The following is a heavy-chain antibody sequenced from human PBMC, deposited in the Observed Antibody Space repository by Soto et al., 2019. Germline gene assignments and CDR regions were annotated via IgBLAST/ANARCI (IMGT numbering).Heavy chain of an antibody. CDR1: GGSYSPYY. D-gene: IGHD3-10*01. Sequence: SETLSLTCAVYGGSYSPYYLSGIRQPPGKGLEWIGQISHSGATDYNPSHKSRVSISGDTSKNQFSLILTSVTAADTAVYYCARQKNSWFYGMDVWGQGTTVTVSS. J-gene: IGHJ6*02. CDR2: ISHSGAT. CDR3: ARQKNSWFYGMDV. V-gene: IGHV4-34*01.